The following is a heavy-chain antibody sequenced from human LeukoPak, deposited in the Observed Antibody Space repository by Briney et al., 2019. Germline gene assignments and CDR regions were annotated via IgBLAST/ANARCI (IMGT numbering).Heavy chain of an antibody. D-gene: IGHD4-17*01. CDR2: IYTSGST. CDR1: GGSISSSSYY. J-gene: IGHJ3*02. Sequence: PSETLSLTCTVSGGSISSSSYYWSWIRQPAGKGLEWIGRIYTSGSTNYNPSLKSRVTMSVDTSKNQFSLKLSSVTAADTAVYYCARDPLTDYGDYWAFDIWGQGTMVTVSS. CDR3: ARDPLTDYGDYWAFDI. V-gene: IGHV4-61*02.